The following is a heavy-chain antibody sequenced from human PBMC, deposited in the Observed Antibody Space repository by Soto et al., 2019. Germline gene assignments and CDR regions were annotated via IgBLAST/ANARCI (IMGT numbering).Heavy chain of an antibody. CDR3: ARVRATGTTYADV. CDR2: IYYSGST. D-gene: IGHD1-7*01. Sequence: SETLSLTCTVSGGSISSYYWSWIRQPPGKGLEWIGYIYYSGSTNYNPSLKSRVTISVDTSKNQFSLKLSSVTAADTAVYYCARVRATGTTYADVWGQGTTVTVSS. V-gene: IGHV4-59*01. CDR1: GGSISSYY. J-gene: IGHJ6*02.